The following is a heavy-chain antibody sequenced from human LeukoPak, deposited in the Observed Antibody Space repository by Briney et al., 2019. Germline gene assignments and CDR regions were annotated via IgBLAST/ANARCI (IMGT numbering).Heavy chain of an antibody. J-gene: IGHJ4*02. CDR2: ISYDGSNK. Sequence: PGGSLRLSCAASGFTFSSYAMHWVRQAPGKGLEWVAVISYDGSNKYYADSVKGRFTISGDNSKNTLYLQMNSLRAEDTAVYYCARPNYYDSSGYLYWGQGTLVTVSS. V-gene: IGHV3-30-3*01. D-gene: IGHD3-22*01. CDR1: GFTFSSYA. CDR3: ARPNYYDSSGYLY.